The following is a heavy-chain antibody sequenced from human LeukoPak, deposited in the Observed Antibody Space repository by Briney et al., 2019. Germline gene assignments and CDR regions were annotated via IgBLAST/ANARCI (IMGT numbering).Heavy chain of an antibody. CDR1: GGTFSSYA. D-gene: IGHD1-20*01. J-gene: IGHJ3*02. CDR2: IIPIFGTA. Sequence: SVKVSCKASGGTFSSYAISWVRQAPGQGLEWMGGIIPIFGTANYAQKFQGRVTITTDESTSTAYMELSSLRSEDTAVYYCARDITGTTGLGVDAFDIWGQGTMVTVSS. CDR3: ARDITGTTGLGVDAFDI. V-gene: IGHV1-69*05.